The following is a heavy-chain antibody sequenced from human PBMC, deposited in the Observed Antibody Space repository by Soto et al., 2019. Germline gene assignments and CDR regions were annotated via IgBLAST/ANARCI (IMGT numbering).Heavy chain of an antibody. Sequence: QVQLQQWGAGLLKPSETLSLTCAVYGGSFSSFYWSWIRQPPGKGLEWIGEIKHSGSTNYNPSLKCRVTLSVDTSKKQFTLKLSSVTAADTAVYYFARRPKRGVGATRTDSWGQGTLVTVSS. V-gene: IGHV4-34*01. J-gene: IGHJ4*02. CDR3: ARRPKRGVGATRTDS. CDR2: IKHSGST. D-gene: IGHD1-26*01. CDR1: GGSFSSFY.